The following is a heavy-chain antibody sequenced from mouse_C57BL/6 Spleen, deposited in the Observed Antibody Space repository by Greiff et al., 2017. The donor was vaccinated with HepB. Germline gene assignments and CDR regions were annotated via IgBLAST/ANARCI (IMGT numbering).Heavy chain of an antibody. V-gene: IGHV1-55*01. CDR2: IYPGSGST. Sequence: VQLQQPGAELVKPGASVKMSCKASGYTFTSYWITWVKQRPGQGLEWIGDIYPGSGSTNYNEKFKSKATLTVDTSSSTAYMQLSSLTTEDSAVYYCAKRGAFTTAYFDVWGTGTTVTVSS. D-gene: IGHD1-2*01. CDR3: AKRGAFTTAYFDV. J-gene: IGHJ1*03. CDR1: GYTFTSYW.